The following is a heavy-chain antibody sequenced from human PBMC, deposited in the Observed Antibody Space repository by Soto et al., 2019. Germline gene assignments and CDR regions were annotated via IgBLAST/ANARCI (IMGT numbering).Heavy chain of an antibody. CDR1: GFICSTYS. J-gene: IGHJ6*02. Sequence: PGGSLRLSCEASGFICSTYSMTWVRQVPGKGLEWVAAVSPSGDSTYYADSLKGRLTISRDNSKNTVFLQMNSLSADDTGLYYCVKQPDVWCQGISVTVSS. CDR2: VSPSGDST. CDR3: VKQPDV. V-gene: IGHV3-23*01.